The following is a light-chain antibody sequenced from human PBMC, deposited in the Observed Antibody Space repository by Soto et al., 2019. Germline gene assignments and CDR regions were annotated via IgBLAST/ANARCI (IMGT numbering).Light chain of an antibody. J-gene: IGLJ1*01. CDR3: TSSTSDSLYV. V-gene: IGLV2-14*01. CDR2: KVS. Sequence: QSVLTQPASVSGSPGQSITISCTGTSSDVGHNKYVSWYQQYPGKVPKLLINKVSNRPSGVSNRFSGSKSGNTASLTISGLLAEDEADYFCTSSTSDSLYVFGTGTKVTVL. CDR1: SSDVGHNKY.